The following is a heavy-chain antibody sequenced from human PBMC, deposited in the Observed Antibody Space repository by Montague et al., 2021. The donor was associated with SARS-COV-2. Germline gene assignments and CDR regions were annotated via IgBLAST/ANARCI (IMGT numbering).Heavy chain of an antibody. CDR2: MYYSGST. D-gene: IGHD3-10*01. CDR3: ARDDIVLQGVTKGMDV. J-gene: IGHJ6*02. V-gene: IGHV4-39*07. CDR1: GGSISSSNYY. Sequence: ETLSLTCTVSGGSISSSNYYWGWIRQPPGRGLEWIGNMYYSGSTYYNPSLKGRVTISIDTSKNQFSLELSSVTAADTAVYYCARDDIVLQGVTKGMDVWGQGTTVTVSS.